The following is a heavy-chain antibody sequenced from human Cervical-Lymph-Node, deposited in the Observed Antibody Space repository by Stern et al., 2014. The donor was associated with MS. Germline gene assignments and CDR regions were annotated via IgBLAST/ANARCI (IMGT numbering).Heavy chain of an antibody. CDR3: ARVIDGYNPYYFDY. D-gene: IGHD5-24*01. V-gene: IGHV4-4*02. CDR1: GGSISSSNW. CDR2: LYHSGNT. J-gene: IGHJ4*02. Sequence: VQLEESGPGLVKPSGTLSLTCAVSGGSISSSNWWSWVRKPPGKGVERSGKLYHSGNTIYTPSFKSRVTISVDKSKNHFSLKLSSVTAADTAVYYCARVIDGYNPYYFDYWGQGTLVTVSS.